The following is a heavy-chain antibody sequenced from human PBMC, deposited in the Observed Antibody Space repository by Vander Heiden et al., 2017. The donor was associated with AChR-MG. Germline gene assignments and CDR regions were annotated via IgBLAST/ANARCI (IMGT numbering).Heavy chain of an antibody. V-gene: IGHV3-23*04. J-gene: IGHJ4*02. CDR2: IRSSGGST. D-gene: IGHD2-2*01. CDR1: GFNFSTYA. CDR3: AKGSPLGYCSSTSCLFDY. Sequence: EVPLVESGGGLVQPGGSLRLSCVASGFNFSTYALTWVPQAPGTGLEWVSAIRSSGGSTYYADSVKGRFTISRDNSKNTLYLQMSSLRDGDTAVYFCAKGSPLGYCSSTSCLFDYWGQGTLVTVSS.